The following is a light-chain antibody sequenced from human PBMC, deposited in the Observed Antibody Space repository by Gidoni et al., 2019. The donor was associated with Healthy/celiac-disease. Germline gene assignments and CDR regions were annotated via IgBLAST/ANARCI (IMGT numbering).Light chain of an antibody. CDR2: GAS. Sequence: EIVLTQSPGILSLSPGERATLSFRARQSVSSSYLAWYQQKPGQAPRRLIYGASRRATGIPDRFSGSGSGTDFTLTISRLEPEDFAVYYCQQYGSSPWTFGQGTKVEIK. J-gene: IGKJ1*01. CDR3: QQYGSSPWT. V-gene: IGKV3-20*01. CDR1: QSVSSSY.